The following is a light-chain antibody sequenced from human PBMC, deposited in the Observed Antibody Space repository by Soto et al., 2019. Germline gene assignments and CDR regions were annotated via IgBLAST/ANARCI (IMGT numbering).Light chain of an antibody. V-gene: IGLV1-40*01. CDR3: QSYDNNLLV. J-gene: IGLJ2*01. CDR2: GSS. Sequence: QSVLTQPPSVSGAPGQRVTISCTGSSSNIGAGYDVHWYQQLPGTAPKLLIFGSSNRPSGVPDRFSGSKSRTSASLAITGLQAEDEADYYCQSYDNNLLVFGGGTQLTVL. CDR1: SSNIGAGYD.